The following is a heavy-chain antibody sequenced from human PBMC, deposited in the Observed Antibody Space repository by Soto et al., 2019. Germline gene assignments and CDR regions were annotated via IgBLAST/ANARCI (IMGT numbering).Heavy chain of an antibody. Sequence: ASVKVSCKASGYTFTNFGISWVRQAPGQGLEWMGWISAYNGNTNYAQNFQGRVTMTTDTSTSTAYMELSSLRSEDTAVYYCARGGEPIDYWGQGTLVTVSS. J-gene: IGHJ4*02. V-gene: IGHV1-18*01. CDR1: GYTFTNFG. D-gene: IGHD2-21*01. CDR2: ISAYNGNT. CDR3: ARGGEPIDY.